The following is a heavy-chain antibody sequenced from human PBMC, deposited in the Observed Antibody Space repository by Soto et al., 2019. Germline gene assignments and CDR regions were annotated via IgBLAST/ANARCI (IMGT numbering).Heavy chain of an antibody. CDR3: ARIKYYYDRGGYGMDV. CDR2: IDPSDSYT. CDR1: GYSFTSYW. D-gene: IGHD3-22*01. V-gene: IGHV5-10-1*01. Sequence: GESLKISCKGSGYSFTSYWICWVRQMPGKGLEWMGRIDPSDSYTNYSPSFQGHVTISADKSISTAYLQWSSLKASDTAMYYCARIKYYYDRGGYGMDVWGQGTTVTVSS. J-gene: IGHJ6*02.